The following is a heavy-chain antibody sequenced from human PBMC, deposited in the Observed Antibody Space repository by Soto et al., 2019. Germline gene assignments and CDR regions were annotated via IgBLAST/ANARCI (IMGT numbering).Heavy chain of an antibody. Sequence: SETLSLTCAVSGGSISSSNWWSWVRQPPGKGLEWIGEIYHSGSTNYNPSLKSRVTISVDKSKNQFSLKLSSVTAADTAVYYCARDPDYSTANWFHPWGQGTLVTVSS. J-gene: IGHJ5*02. CDR3: ARDPDYSTANWFHP. D-gene: IGHD6-13*01. CDR2: IYHSGST. V-gene: IGHV4-4*02. CDR1: GGSISSSNW.